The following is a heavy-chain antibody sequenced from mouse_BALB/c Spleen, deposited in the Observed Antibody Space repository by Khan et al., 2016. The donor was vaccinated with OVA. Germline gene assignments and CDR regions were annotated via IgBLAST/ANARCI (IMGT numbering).Heavy chain of an antibody. CDR3: ARGNYYGYYSDS. D-gene: IGHD1-1*01. CDR1: GYSITSGYA. Sequence: VQLQESGPGLVKPSQSLSLTCTVTGYSITSGYAWNWIRQFPGNKLEWMGYISYSGVTSYTPSLKSRISITRDTSKNQFFLQLNSVTTEDTATYCCARGNYYGYYSDSWGQGTTLSVSS. J-gene: IGHJ2*01. CDR2: ISYSGVT. V-gene: IGHV3-2*02.